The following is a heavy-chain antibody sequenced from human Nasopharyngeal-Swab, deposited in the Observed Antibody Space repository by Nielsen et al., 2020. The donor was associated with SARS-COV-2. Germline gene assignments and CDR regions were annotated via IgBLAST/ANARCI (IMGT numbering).Heavy chain of an antibody. V-gene: IGHV4-38-2*01. J-gene: IGHJ4*02. CDR3: ARRYGDFWSGHYFDY. Sequence: SETLSLTCAVSGYSISSGYYWGWIRQPPGKGLEWIGSIYHSGSTYYNPSLKSRVTISVDTSKNQFSLKLCSVTAADTAVYYCARRYGDFWSGHYFDYWGQGTLVTVSS. D-gene: IGHD3-3*01. CDR1: GYSISSGYY. CDR2: IYHSGST.